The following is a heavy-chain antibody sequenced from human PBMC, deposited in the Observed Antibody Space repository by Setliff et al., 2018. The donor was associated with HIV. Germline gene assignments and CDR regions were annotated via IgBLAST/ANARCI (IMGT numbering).Heavy chain of an antibody. V-gene: IGHV5-51*01. CDR2: IHPGDSNT. CDR1: GYSFTNYW. CDR3: ARVKGQWRGYFSYSGLDV. Sequence: GESLKISCKGSGYSFTNYWIGWVRQMPGKGLEWMGIIHPGDSNTRYSPSFQGQVTISADKSISAAYLQWSSLKASDTAMYYCARVKGQWRGYFSYSGLDVWGQGTTVTVSS. D-gene: IGHD6-19*01. J-gene: IGHJ6*02.